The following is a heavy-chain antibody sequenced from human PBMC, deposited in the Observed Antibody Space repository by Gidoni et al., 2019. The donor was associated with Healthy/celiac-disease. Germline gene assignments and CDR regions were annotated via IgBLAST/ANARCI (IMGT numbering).Heavy chain of an antibody. D-gene: IGHD6-13*01. V-gene: IGHV1-24*01. J-gene: IGHJ3*02. CDR3: ATALPGIAEEVEAFDI. CDR2: FDPEDGET. Sequence: QVQLVQSGAEVKKPGASVKVSCKVSGYTLTELSMHWVRQAPGKGLEWMGGFDPEDGETIYAQKFQGRVTMTEDTSTDTAYMELSSLRSEDTAVYYCATALPGIAEEVEAFDIWGQGTMVTVSS. CDR1: GYTLTELS.